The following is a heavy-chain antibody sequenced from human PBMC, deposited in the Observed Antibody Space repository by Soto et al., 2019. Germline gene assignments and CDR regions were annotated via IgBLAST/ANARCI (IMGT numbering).Heavy chain of an antibody. J-gene: IGHJ4*02. D-gene: IGHD4-17*01. CDR3: ARDVPTVTTGGPDY. V-gene: IGHV1-18*01. Sequence: QVQLVQSGVEVEKPGASVKVSCKASGYTFTSYGISWVRQAPGQGLEWMGWISAYNGNTNYAQKFQGRVTMTTDTSTSTASMELRSLRSDDTAVYYCARDVPTVTTGGPDYWGQGTLVTVSS. CDR2: ISAYNGNT. CDR1: GYTFTSYG.